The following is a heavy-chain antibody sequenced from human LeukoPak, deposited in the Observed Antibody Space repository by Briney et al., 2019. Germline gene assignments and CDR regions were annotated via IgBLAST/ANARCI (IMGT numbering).Heavy chain of an antibody. CDR2: INHSGST. J-gene: IGHJ4*02. CDR3: ARRVVVTAMGAADY. Sequence: SETLSLTCAVYGGSFSGYYWSWIRQPPGKGLEWIGEINHSGSTNYNPSLKSRVTISVDTSKNQFSLKLSSVTAADTAVYYCARRVVVTAMGAADYWGQGTLVTVSS. CDR1: GGSFSGYY. V-gene: IGHV4-34*01. D-gene: IGHD2-21*02.